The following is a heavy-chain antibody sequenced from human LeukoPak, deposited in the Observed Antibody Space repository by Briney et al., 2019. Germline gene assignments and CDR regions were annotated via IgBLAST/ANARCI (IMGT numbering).Heavy chain of an antibody. D-gene: IGHD6-13*01. Sequence: ASVKVPCKASGYTFTGYYMHWVRQAPGQGLEWMGWINPNSGGTNYAQKFQGRVTMTRDTSISTAYMELSRLRSDDTAVYYCARDYSSSWYSPPSWFDPWGQGTLVTVSS. CDR1: GYTFTGYY. CDR3: ARDYSSSWYSPPSWFDP. V-gene: IGHV1-2*02. CDR2: INPNSGGT. J-gene: IGHJ5*02.